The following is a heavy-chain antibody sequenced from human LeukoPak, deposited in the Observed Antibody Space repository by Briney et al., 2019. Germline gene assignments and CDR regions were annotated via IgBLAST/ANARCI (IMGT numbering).Heavy chain of an antibody. CDR2: ITSSSSYI. Sequence: GGSLRLSCAASGFTFSSYSMNWVRQAPGRGLEWVSSITSSSSYIYYADSVKGRFTIPRDNAKNSLYLQMNSLRAEDTAVYYCARVFSSGWAAEYFQHWGQGTLVTVSS. V-gene: IGHV3-21*01. CDR3: ARVFSSGWAAEYFQH. D-gene: IGHD6-19*01. CDR1: GFTFSSYS. J-gene: IGHJ1*01.